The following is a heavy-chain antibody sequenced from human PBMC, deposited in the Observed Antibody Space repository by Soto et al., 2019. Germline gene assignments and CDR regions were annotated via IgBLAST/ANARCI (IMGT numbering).Heavy chain of an antibody. CDR3: ARGRYGIAAAGKGGRYYGMDV. D-gene: IGHD6-13*01. CDR2: MNPNSGNT. Sequence: QVQLVQSGAEVKKPGASVKVSCKASGYTFTSYDINWVRQATGQGLEWMGWMNPNSGNTGYAQKFQGRVTMTRNTSISTAYRELSSLRSEDTAVYYCARGRYGIAAAGKGGRYYGMDVWGQGTTVTVSS. J-gene: IGHJ6*02. V-gene: IGHV1-8*01. CDR1: GYTFTSYD.